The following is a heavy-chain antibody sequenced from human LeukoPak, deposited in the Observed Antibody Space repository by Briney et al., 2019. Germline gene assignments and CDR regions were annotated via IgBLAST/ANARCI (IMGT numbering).Heavy chain of an antibody. J-gene: IGHJ3*02. D-gene: IGHD3-10*01. CDR3: ARQDSAEWGVTGAFDI. CDR1: GFSFSNSG. V-gene: IGHV3-30*02. CDR2: MPYDGGDK. Sequence: GGSLRLSCVGSGFSFSNSGMHWVRQAPGKGLEWVAFMPYDGGDKYYADSVKGRLTTSRDNSKNTLYLQMNSLRAEDTAVYYCARQDSAEWGVTGAFDIWGQGKMVTVSS.